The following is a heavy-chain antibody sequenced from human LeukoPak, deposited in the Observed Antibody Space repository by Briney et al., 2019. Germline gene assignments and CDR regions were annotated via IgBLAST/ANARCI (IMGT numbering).Heavy chain of an antibody. Sequence: PSEILSLTCTVSGGSISSYYWSWIRQPPGKGLEWIGYIYYSGSTNYNPSLKSRVTISVDTSKNQFSLKLSAVTAADTAMYYCARFKRAGGWSYFDYWGQGTLVTVSS. CDR1: GGSISSYY. D-gene: IGHD6-19*01. J-gene: IGHJ4*02. V-gene: IGHV4-59*01. CDR2: IYYSGST. CDR3: ARFKRAGGWSYFDY.